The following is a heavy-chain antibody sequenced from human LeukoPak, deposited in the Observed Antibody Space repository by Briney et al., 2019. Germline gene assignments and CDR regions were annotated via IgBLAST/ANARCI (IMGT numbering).Heavy chain of an antibody. CDR3: ARGLSRGTRVELEP. CDR1: GGSISGYY. CDR2: IYTSEFT. J-gene: IGHJ5*02. V-gene: IGHV4-4*07. Sequence: PSETLSLTCAVSGGSISGYYWSWIRQPAGKGLELIGRIYTSEFTNYNPSLKSRVIMSVATSKNQFPLKLNSVTAADTAVYYCARGLSRGTRVELEPSGQ. D-gene: IGHD2-2*01.